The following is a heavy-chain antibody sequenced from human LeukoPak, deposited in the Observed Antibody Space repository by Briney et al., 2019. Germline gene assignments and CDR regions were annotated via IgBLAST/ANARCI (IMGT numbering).Heavy chain of an antibody. Sequence: PSETLSLTCTVSGVSISSSTYYWGWIRQPPGKGLEWIGSIYYSGSTYYNVSLKSRVAIFIDTSKNEASLKMDSVTAADTAVYYCARSRGGYNYGLKFFDSWGQGTLVTVSS. CDR1: GVSISSSTYY. J-gene: IGHJ4*02. CDR3: ARSRGGYNYGLKFFDS. V-gene: IGHV4-39*01. D-gene: IGHD5-18*01. CDR2: IYYSGST.